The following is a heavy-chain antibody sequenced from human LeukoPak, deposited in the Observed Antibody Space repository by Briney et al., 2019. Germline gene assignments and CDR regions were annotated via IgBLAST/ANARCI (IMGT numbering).Heavy chain of an antibody. Sequence: GGSLRLSCAASGFAFDDYGMSWVRQAPGKGLEWVSGINWNGGSKGYADSVKGRFTISRDNAKNSLYLQMNSLRAEDTALYYCARHKGTYDYVWGSYPNWFDPWGQGTLVTVSS. V-gene: IGHV3-20*04. CDR2: INWNGGSK. CDR1: GFAFDDYG. J-gene: IGHJ5*02. D-gene: IGHD3-16*02. CDR3: ARHKGTYDYVWGSYPNWFDP.